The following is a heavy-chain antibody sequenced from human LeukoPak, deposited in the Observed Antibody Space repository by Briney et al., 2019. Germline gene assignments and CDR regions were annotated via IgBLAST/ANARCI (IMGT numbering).Heavy chain of an antibody. CDR3: ATTPGRDY. Sequence: GGSLRLSCAPSGFTYSRYAMSWARQAPGKGLEWVSGISGSVGSTYYADSVKGRFTISRDNSKNTLYLQMNSLRAEDTAVYYCATTPGRDYWGQGTLVTVSS. J-gene: IGHJ4*02. V-gene: IGHV3-23*01. CDR1: GFTYSRYA. CDR2: ISGSVGST.